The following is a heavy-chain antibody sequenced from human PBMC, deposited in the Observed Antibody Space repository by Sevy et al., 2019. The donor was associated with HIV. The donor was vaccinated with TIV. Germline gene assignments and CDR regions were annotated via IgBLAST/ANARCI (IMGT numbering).Heavy chain of an antibody. J-gene: IGHJ4*02. CDR2: LSFGCGEI. CDR1: GFTFSKYS. V-gene: IGHV3-23*01. CDR3: AREGCTKPHDY. Sequence: GGSLRLSCAASGFTFSKYSMSWVRKPPGKGLEWVSTLSFGCGEINYADSVKGRFTNSIHNSKNSVYLEMNNLRPEDTAVYYCAREGCTKPHDYWGQRTLVTVSS. D-gene: IGHD2-8*01.